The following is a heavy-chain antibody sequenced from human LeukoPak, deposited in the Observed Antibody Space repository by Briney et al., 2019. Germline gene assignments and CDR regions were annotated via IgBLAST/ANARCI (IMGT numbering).Heavy chain of an antibody. D-gene: IGHD2-15*01. V-gene: IGHV3-21*01. CDR1: GFTFNSYT. CDR2: ISSSRSYI. CDR3: ARAPGWWTVRIYFDY. Sequence: PGGSLRLSCAASGFTFNSYTMNWVRQAPGKGLEWVSSISSSRSYIYYADSVKGRFTISRDNAKNSLYLQMNSLRAEDTAVYYCARAPGWWTVRIYFDYWGQGTLVTVSS. J-gene: IGHJ4*02.